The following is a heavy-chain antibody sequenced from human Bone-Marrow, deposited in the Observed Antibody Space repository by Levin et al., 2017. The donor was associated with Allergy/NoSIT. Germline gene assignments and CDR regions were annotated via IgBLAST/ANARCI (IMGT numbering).Heavy chain of an antibody. Sequence: PSETLSLTCTVSNGSISSGGHYWTWIRQHPGKGLEWIGYMYHSGSTSYNPSLKSRVAISIDTSKNQFSLKLSSVTAADTAVYYCARDDPDYGESDWGQGTLVTVSS. CDR1: NGSISSGGHY. D-gene: IGHD4-17*01. J-gene: IGHJ4*02. CDR3: ARDDPDYGESD. V-gene: IGHV4-31*03. CDR2: MYHSGST.